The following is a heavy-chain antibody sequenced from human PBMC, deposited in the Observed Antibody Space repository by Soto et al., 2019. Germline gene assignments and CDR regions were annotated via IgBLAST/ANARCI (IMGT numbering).Heavy chain of an antibody. D-gene: IGHD2-8*01. CDR1: GGSISSGDYY. J-gene: IGHJ5*02. Sequence: QVQLQESGPGLMKPSQTLSLTCTVSGGSISSGDYYWSWVRQHPGKGLEWIGYIYHSGSTYYNPSLKSRVTISVDTSKNQFSLKLSSVTAADTAVYYCARDVRPAHTNWFDPWGQGTLVTVSS. CDR2: IYHSGST. CDR3: ARDVRPAHTNWFDP. V-gene: IGHV4-31*03.